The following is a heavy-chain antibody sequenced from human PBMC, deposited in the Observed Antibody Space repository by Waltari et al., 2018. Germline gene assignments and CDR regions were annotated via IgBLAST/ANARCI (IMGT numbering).Heavy chain of an antibody. J-gene: IGHJ4*02. CDR3: AKVACSITSCDQFDY. CDR2: IRGSGSST. D-gene: IGHD2-2*01. CDR1: GFTFSGYA. Sequence: EVQLLESGGGLVQPGGSLRLSCAASGFTFSGYAMSWVRQGPGKGLEWVSAIRGSGSSTYYADSVKGRFTISRDSSKNTLYLQINSLRADDTAVYYCAKVACSITSCDQFDYWGQGTLVTVSS. V-gene: IGHV3-23*01.